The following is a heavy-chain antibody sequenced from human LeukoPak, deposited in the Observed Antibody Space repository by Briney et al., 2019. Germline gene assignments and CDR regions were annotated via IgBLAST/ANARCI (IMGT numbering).Heavy chain of an antibody. Sequence: GGSLRLSCAASGFTFKNYEMHWVRQAPGKGLEWVSYIYSSGSPIYYADSVKGRFTISRDNAKNSLYLQMNSLRAEDTAVYFCARVSGSLRYCSGGSCYSGAPDYWGRGTLVTVSS. CDR2: IYSSGSPI. V-gene: IGHV3-48*03. J-gene: IGHJ4*02. D-gene: IGHD2-15*01. CDR1: GFTFKNYE. CDR3: ARVSGSLRYCSGGSCYSGAPDY.